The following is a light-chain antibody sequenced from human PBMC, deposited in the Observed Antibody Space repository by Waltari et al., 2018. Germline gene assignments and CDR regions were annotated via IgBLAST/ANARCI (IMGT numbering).Light chain of an antibody. J-gene: IGKJ4*01. CDR1: QSVLDTSNNKNF. Sequence: DIVLTQSPASLAVSLGERAPINCQSRQSVLDTSNNKNFLSWYQQRPGQPPTLLVYWASIRQSGIPDRFTGSGSGTDFTLTISNFQAEDVAVYYCHQYSATPLTFGGGTKVEMK. V-gene: IGKV4-1*01. CDR3: HQYSATPLT. CDR2: WAS.